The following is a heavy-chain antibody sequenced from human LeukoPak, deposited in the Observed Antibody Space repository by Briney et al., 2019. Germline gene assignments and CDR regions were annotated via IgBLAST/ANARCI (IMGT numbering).Heavy chain of an antibody. CDR3: ARGSGYDPWFDP. CDR1: GFTFNSYS. Sequence: GGSLRLSCAASGFTFNSYSMNWFRQAPGKGLEWVSSISSSSSYIYYADSVKGRFTISRDNAKNSLYLQMNSLRAEDTAVYYCARGSGYDPWFDPWGQGTLVTVSS. CDR2: ISSSSSYI. V-gene: IGHV3-21*01. J-gene: IGHJ5*02. D-gene: IGHD5-12*01.